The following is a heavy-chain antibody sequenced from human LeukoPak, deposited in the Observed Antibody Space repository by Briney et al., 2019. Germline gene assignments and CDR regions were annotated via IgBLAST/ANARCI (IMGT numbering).Heavy chain of an antibody. CDR3: AKASSGWTELDY. D-gene: IGHD6-19*01. CDR2: ISGSGGST. Sequence: GGSLRLSCAASGFTFSSYAMSWVRQAPGKGLEWVSAISGSGGSTYYADSVKGRLTISRDNSKNTLYLQMNSLRAEDTAVYYCAKASSGWTELDYWGQGTLVTVSS. V-gene: IGHV3-23*01. J-gene: IGHJ4*02. CDR1: GFTFSSYA.